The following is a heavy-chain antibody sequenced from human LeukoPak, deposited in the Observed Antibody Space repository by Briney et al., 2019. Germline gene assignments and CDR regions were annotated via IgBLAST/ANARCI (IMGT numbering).Heavy chain of an antibody. CDR1: GFTFSSYA. Sequence: GRSLRLSCAASGFTFSSYAMSWVRQAPGKGLEWVSAINAGGDSTFYADSVKGRFTISRDNSKNTLYLQVNSLRAEDTAVYYCAKDQDIVVVPAANDYWGQGTLVTVSS. J-gene: IGHJ4*02. V-gene: IGHV3-23*01. CDR2: INAGGDST. D-gene: IGHD2-2*01. CDR3: AKDQDIVVVPAANDY.